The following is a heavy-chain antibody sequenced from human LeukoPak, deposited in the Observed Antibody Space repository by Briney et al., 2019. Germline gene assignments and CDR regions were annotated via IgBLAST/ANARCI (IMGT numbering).Heavy chain of an antibody. J-gene: IGHJ4*02. CDR1: GFTLRTYW. CDR2: MTPDGSRT. Sequence: PGGSLRLSCVASGFTLRTYWMHWVRQAPGKGLVWVSRMTPDGSRTDHAHSVRGRFTISRDDTKNSLYLQMNSLGAEDTAVYYCASGSSARWYFDYWGQGTLVTVSS. V-gene: IGHV3-74*01. D-gene: IGHD5-18*01. CDR3: ASGSSARWYFDY.